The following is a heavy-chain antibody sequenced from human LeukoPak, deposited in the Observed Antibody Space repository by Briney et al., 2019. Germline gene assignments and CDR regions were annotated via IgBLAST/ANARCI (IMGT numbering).Heavy chain of an antibody. CDR1: GGSISGYY. CDR3: ARGPANDYVWGSYRWYWFDP. CDR2: INHSGST. Sequence: SETLSLTCTVSGGSISGYYWSWIRQPPGKGLEWIGEINHSGSTNYNPSLKSRVTISVDTSKNQFSLKLSSVTAADTAVYYCARGPANDYVWGSYRWYWFDPWGQGTLVTVSS. J-gene: IGHJ5*02. V-gene: IGHV4-34*01. D-gene: IGHD3-16*02.